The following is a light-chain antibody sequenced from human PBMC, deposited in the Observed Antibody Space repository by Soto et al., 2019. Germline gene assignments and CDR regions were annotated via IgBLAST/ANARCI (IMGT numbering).Light chain of an antibody. CDR3: RSHTSSTPLSVV. CDR2: GVT. Sequence: QSVLTQNASVSGSPGQSITIYCTGTSRDVGGYNYVSWYHQHPGKAPKLMIYGVTNRPSGVSNRFSGSKSGNTDSLTISGLQAEYEDYYNCRSHTSSTPLSVVFGGGTNHTVL. CDR1: SRDVGGYNY. V-gene: IGLV2-14*01. J-gene: IGLJ2*01.